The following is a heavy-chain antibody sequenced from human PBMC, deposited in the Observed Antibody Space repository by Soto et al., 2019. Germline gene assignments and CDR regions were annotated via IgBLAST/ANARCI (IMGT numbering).Heavy chain of an antibody. V-gene: IGHV4-30-2*01. CDR2: IYHGGST. Sequence: QLQLQESGSGLVKPSQTLSLTCAVSGGSISSGGYSWSWIRQPPGKGLEWIGYIYHGGSTYYNPSLKSRVTISVDRSKNQFSLKLSSVTAADTAVYYCAGYCSGGSCYPTSPLDYYYGMDVWGQGTTVTVSS. J-gene: IGHJ6*02. D-gene: IGHD2-15*01. CDR1: GGSISSGGYS. CDR3: AGYCSGGSCYPTSPLDYYYGMDV.